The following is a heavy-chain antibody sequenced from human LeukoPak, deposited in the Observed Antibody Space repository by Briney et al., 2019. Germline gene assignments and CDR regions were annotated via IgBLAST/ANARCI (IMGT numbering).Heavy chain of an antibody. V-gene: IGHV4-59*01. CDR2: IYYSGST. Sequence: SETLSLTCTVSGGSISTYYWSWLRQPPGKGLEWIGNIYYSGSTNYNPSLKSRVTISVDTSKNQSSLKLSSVTAADTAVYYCAREGYYYYMDVWGKGTTVTISS. J-gene: IGHJ6*03. CDR3: AREGYYYYMDV. CDR1: GGSISTYY.